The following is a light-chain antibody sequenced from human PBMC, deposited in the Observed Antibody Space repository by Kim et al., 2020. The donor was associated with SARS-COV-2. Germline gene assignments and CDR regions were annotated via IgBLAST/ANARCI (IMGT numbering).Light chain of an antibody. CDR1: QTISYY. CDR3: QHTFNLPWT. Sequence: DIQMTQSPSSLSASVGDRVTFTCRANQTISYYLNWYQHKPGKAPKLLISSASTLHSGVPSRSSGSASGTDFALTISSLQPEDSAIYYCQHTFNLPWTFGQGTKVDIK. J-gene: IGKJ1*01. CDR2: SAS. V-gene: IGKV1-39*01.